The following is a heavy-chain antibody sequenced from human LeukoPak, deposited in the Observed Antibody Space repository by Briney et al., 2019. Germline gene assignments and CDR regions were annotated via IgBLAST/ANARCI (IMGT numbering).Heavy chain of an antibody. Sequence: TFSSYAMSWIRQPPGKGLEWIGSIYYSGSTYYNPSLKSRVTISVDTSKNQFSLKLSSVTAADTAVYYCASNSGSYQVGYWGQGTLVTVSS. D-gene: IGHD1-26*01. CDR3: ASNSGSYQVGY. V-gene: IGHV4-39*01. CDR2: IYYSGST. J-gene: IGHJ4*02. CDR1: TFSSYA.